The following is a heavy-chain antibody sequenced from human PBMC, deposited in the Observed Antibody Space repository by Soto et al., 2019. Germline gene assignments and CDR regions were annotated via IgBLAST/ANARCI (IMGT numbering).Heavy chain of an antibody. J-gene: IGHJ4*02. CDR2: IKQDGSAT. CDR1: GFSLSNYW. Sequence: EVQLVESGGGLVQPGGSLRLSCAASGFSLSNYWMTWVRRAPGKRPEWVANIKQDGSATYYMDSVRGRFTISRDNAKNSLFLQMNSLRAEDTALYYCARWTTALDYWGQGALVSVSS. CDR3: ARWTTALDY. V-gene: IGHV3-7*03. D-gene: IGHD4-17*01.